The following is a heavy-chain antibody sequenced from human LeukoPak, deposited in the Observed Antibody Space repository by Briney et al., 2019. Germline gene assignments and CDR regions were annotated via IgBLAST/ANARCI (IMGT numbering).Heavy chain of an antibody. D-gene: IGHD3-22*01. CDR1: GYTFTSYG. V-gene: IGHV1-24*01. Sequence: GASVKVSCKASGYTFTSYGISWVRQAPGKGLEWMGGFDPEDGETIYAQKFQGRVTMTEDTSTDTAYMELSSLRSEDTAVYYCATDYYDSSGYNVGWGQGTLVTVSS. CDR3: ATDYYDSSGYNVG. CDR2: FDPEDGET. J-gene: IGHJ4*02.